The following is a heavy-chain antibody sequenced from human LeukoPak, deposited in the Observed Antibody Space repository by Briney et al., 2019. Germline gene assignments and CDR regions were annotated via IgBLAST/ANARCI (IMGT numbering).Heavy chain of an antibody. D-gene: IGHD4-17*01. Sequence: GGSLRLSCAASGFTFSDYNMRWIRQAPGKGLEWVSSISRSGSTKYYADSVKGRFTISRDNSKNTLYPQMNSLRAEDTAVYYCEITLYGDYLDYFDYWGQGTLVTVSS. CDR1: GFTFSDYN. J-gene: IGHJ4*02. CDR3: EITLYGDYLDYFDY. V-gene: IGHV3-11*01. CDR2: ISRSGSTK.